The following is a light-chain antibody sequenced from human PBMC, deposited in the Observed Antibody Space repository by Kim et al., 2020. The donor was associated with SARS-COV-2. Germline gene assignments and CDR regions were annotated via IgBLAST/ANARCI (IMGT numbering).Light chain of an antibody. V-gene: IGKV1-5*01. CDR1: QSISNW. Sequence: DIQMTQSPSTLSASVGDRVTITCRASQSISNWLAWYQQKPGKAPKLLIYDASSLECGVPSRFSGSGSETDFTLTINTLQPDDVATYYCQQYNSDSLTFDDGTTVDIK. CDR2: DAS. J-gene: IGKJ4*01. CDR3: QQYNSDSLT.